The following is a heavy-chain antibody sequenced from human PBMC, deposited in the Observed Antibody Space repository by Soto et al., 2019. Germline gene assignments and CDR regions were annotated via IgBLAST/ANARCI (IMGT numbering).Heavy chain of an antibody. J-gene: IGHJ6*02. CDR1: GGSFSGYY. V-gene: IGHV4-34*01. Sequence: QVQLQQWGAGLLKPSETLSLTCVAKGGSFSGYYWSWIRQPPGKGLEWIGEINHSGSTKYNLSLQPRAAISVDTSKNQVSLKVSSVPAADTAVYYCAREMYCFNGVCYPYGMGVWGQGNTVTVSS. CDR3: AREMYCFNGVCYPYGMGV. CDR2: INHSGST. D-gene: IGHD2-8*01.